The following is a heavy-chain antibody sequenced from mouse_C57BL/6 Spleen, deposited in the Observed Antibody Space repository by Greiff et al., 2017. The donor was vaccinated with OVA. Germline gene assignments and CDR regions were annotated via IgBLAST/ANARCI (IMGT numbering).Heavy chain of an antibody. Sequence: EVKVVESGGGLVQPKGSLKLSCAASGFTFNTYAMHWVRQAPGKGLEWVARIRSKSSNYATYYADSVKDRFTISRDDKQSMLYLQMNNLKAEDTAMYCCVRDLPGFAYWGQGTLVTVSA. J-gene: IGHJ3*01. CDR3: VRDLPGFAY. CDR2: IRSKSSNYAT. CDR1: GFTFNTYA. V-gene: IGHV10-3*01.